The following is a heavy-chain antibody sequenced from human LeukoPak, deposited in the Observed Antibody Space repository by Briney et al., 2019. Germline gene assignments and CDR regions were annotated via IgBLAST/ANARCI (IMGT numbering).Heavy chain of an antibody. Sequence: GASVKVSFKASGYTFTGYYMHWVRQAPGQGLEWMGWINPNSGGTNYAQKFQGRVTMTRDTSISTAYMELSRLRSDDTAVYYCARDRNYYDSSGYPGYFDYWGQGTLVTVSS. J-gene: IGHJ4*02. V-gene: IGHV1-2*02. CDR3: ARDRNYYDSSGYPGYFDY. D-gene: IGHD3-22*01. CDR1: GYTFTGYY. CDR2: INPNSGGT.